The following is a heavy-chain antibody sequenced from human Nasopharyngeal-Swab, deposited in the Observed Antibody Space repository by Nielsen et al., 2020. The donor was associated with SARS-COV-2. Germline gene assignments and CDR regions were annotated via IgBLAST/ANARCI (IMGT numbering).Heavy chain of an antibody. CDR1: GFTFSSYD. CDR3: ARDPIVVVVAATGWFDP. Sequence: GESLKISCAASGFTFSSYDMHWVRQVPGKGLGWVAVISHDGYKKHYVDFVKGRFTISRDNAKNTLYLQMNSLRAEDTAVYYCARDPIVVVVAATGWFDPWGQGTLVTVSS. V-gene: IGHV3-30*03. CDR2: ISHDGYKK. J-gene: IGHJ5*02. D-gene: IGHD2-15*01.